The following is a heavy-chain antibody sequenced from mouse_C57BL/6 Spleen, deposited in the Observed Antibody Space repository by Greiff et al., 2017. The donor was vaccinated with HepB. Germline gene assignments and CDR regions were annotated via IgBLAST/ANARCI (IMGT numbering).Heavy chain of an antibody. D-gene: IGHD2-3*01. Sequence: VQLQQPGAELVKPGASVKLSCKASGYTFTSYWMHWVKQRPGQGLEWIGMIHPNSGSTNYNEKFKSKATLTVDKSSSTAYMQLSSLTSEDSAVYYCAREGVYDGYYHYAMDYWGQGTSVTVSS. V-gene: IGHV1-64*01. J-gene: IGHJ4*01. CDR1: GYTFTSYW. CDR2: IHPNSGST. CDR3: AREGVYDGYYHYAMDY.